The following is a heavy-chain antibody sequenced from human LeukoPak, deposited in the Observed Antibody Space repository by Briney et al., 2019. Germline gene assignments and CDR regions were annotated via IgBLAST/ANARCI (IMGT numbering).Heavy chain of an antibody. V-gene: IGHV3-23*01. J-gene: IGHJ4*02. CDR2: ISGSGGST. CDR3: AKDLPGSGSYYNAFDY. CDR1: GFTFSSYA. Sequence: GGSLRLSCAASGFTFSSYAMSWVRQAPGKGLEWVSAISGSGGSTYYADSVKGRFTISRDNSKNTLYLQMNSLRAEDTVVYYCAKDLPGSGSYYNAFDYWGQGTLVTVSS. D-gene: IGHD3-10*01.